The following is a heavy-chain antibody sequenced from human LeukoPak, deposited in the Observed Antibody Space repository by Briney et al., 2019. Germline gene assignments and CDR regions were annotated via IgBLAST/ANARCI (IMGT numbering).Heavy chain of an antibody. V-gene: IGHV1-18*01. Sequence: ASVKVSCKASGYTFTSYGISWVRQAPGQGLEWMGWISAYNGNTNYAQKLQGRVTMTTDTSTSTAYMERRSLRSDDTAVYYCARDGTYYYDSSGYSGGGDYWGQGTLVTVSS. D-gene: IGHD3-22*01. CDR1: GYTFTSYG. CDR3: ARDGTYYYDSSGYSGGGDY. CDR2: ISAYNGNT. J-gene: IGHJ4*02.